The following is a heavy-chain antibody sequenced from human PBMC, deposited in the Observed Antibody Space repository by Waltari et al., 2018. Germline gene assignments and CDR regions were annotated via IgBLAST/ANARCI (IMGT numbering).Heavy chain of an antibody. Sequence: QVQLQQWGAGLLKPSETLSLSGDVSGGSFSAFWWTWIRQPPGKGLGGIGEINQVGVRFYSPSLKSRVAMSVDPSKRQFSLSLSSVTAADAAVYYCARGNDFWSGYHRGGLDVWGQGTTVTVSS. CDR1: GGSFSAFW. D-gene: IGHD3-3*01. V-gene: IGHV4-34*01. CDR2: INQVGVR. CDR3: ARGNDFWSGYHRGGLDV. J-gene: IGHJ6*02.